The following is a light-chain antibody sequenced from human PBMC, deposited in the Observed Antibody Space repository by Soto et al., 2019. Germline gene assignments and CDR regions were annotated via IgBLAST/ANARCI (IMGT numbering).Light chain of an antibody. Sequence: EVALTQSPATLSLSPGERATLSCTASPSVTNYLAWYQQKPGQPPRLLIYGAFNRAAGIPARFSGSGSGTDFTLTISSLEPEDSAVYYCQQRNNWPPVTFGQGTRLEIK. J-gene: IGKJ5*01. CDR3: QQRNNWPPVT. CDR2: GAF. CDR1: PSVTNY. V-gene: IGKV3-11*01.